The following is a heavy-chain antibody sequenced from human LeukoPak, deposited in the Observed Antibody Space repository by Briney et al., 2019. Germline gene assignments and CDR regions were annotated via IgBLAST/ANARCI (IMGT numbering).Heavy chain of an antibody. CDR1: GFTFSSYA. J-gene: IGHJ4*02. Sequence: GGSLRLSCAASGFTFSSYAMSWVRQAPGKGLEWVSAISGSGDSTYYADSVKGRFTISRDSSKNTLYLQMNSLRAEDTAVYYCAKATRIAVTGNYFDRWGQGTLVTVSS. CDR3: AKATRIAVTGNYFDR. CDR2: ISGSGDST. D-gene: IGHD6-19*01. V-gene: IGHV3-23*01.